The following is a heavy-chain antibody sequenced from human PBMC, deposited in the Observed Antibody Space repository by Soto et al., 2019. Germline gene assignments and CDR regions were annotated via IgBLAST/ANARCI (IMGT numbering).Heavy chain of an antibody. Sequence: AVKVSCKASGGTFSSYAISWVRQAPGQGLEWMGGIIPIFGTANYAQKFQGRVTITADESTSTAYMELSSLRSEDTAVYYCATLSGYSSGWYRGMVDYWGQGTLVTVSS. CDR2: IIPIFGTA. J-gene: IGHJ4*02. D-gene: IGHD6-19*01. V-gene: IGHV1-69*13. CDR3: ATLSGYSSGWYRGMVDY. CDR1: GGTFSSYA.